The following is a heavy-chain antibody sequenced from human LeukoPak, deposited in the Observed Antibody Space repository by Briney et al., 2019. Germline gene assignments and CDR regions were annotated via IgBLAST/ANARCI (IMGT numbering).Heavy chain of an antibody. D-gene: IGHD3-10*01. CDR1: GFTFSSYG. Sequence: GGSLRLSCAASGFTFSSYGMHWVRQAPGKGLEWVAVISYDGSNKYYADSVKGRFTISRDNSKNTLYLQMNSLRAEDTAVYYCAKDRGSSYYGSGSYYYYYYYYGMDVWGQGTTVTVSS. CDR2: ISYDGSNK. J-gene: IGHJ6*02. V-gene: IGHV3-30*18. CDR3: AKDRGSSYYGSGSYYYYYYYYGMDV.